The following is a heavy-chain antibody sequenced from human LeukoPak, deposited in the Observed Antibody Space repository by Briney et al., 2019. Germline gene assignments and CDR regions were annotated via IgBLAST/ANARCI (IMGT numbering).Heavy chain of an antibody. CDR3: ARGQLAAEYFQH. D-gene: IGHD6-13*01. CDR2: IYHSGST. V-gene: IGHV4-30-2*01. J-gene: IGHJ1*01. Sequence: PSETLSLTCTVSGGSISSGGYYWSWIRQPPGKGLEWIGYIYHSGSTYYNPSLKSRVTISVDRSKNQFSLKLSSVTAADTAVYYCARGQLAAEYFQHWGQGTLVTVSS. CDR1: GGSISSGGYY.